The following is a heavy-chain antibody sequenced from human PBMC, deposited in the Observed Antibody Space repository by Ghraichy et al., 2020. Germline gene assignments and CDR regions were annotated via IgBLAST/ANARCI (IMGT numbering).Heavy chain of an antibody. Sequence: SETLSLTCAVYGGSFSGYYWSWIRQPPGKGLEWIGEINHSGSTNYNPSLKSRVTISVDTSKNQFSLKLSSVTAADTAVYYCASEVRYCGSSTSCYFDYWGQGTLVTVSS. D-gene: IGHD2-2*01. V-gene: IGHV4-34*01. CDR2: INHSGST. CDR3: ASEVRYCGSSTSCYFDY. J-gene: IGHJ4*02. CDR1: GGSFSGYY.